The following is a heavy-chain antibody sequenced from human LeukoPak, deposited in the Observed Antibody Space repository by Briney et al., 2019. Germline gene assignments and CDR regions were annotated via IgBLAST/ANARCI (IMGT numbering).Heavy chain of an antibody. J-gene: IGHJ6*03. Sequence: QPGGSLRLSCAASGFTFSSYAMSWDRQAPGKGLEWVSAISGSGGSTYYADSVKGRFTISRDNSKNTLYLQMNSLRAEDTAVYYCARDRGSSWVDYYYMDVWGKGTPVTVSS. V-gene: IGHV3-23*01. D-gene: IGHD6-13*01. CDR2: ISGSGGST. CDR1: GFTFSSYA. CDR3: ARDRGSSWVDYYYMDV.